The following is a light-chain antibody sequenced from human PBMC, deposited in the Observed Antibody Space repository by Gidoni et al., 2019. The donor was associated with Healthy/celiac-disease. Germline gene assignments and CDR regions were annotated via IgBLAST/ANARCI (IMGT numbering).Light chain of an antibody. V-gene: IGLV1-40*01. Sequence: QSVLTQPPSVSGAPGQRVTISCTGSSSHIGAGHDVHWYQQLPGTAPKLLIYGNSNRPSGVPDRFSGSKSGTSASLAITGLQAEDEADYYCQSYDSSLSGSWVFGGGTKLTVL. CDR3: QSYDSSLSGSWV. J-gene: IGLJ3*02. CDR1: SSHIGAGHD. CDR2: GNS.